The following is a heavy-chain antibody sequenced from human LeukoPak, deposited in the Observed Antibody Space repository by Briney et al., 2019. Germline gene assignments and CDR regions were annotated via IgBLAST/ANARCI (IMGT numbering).Heavy chain of an antibody. D-gene: IGHD5-12*01. Sequence: PGGSLRLSCSASGFTFNTYGMHWVRQAPGKGLEWVAFIRYDGSDKYYADSVKGRFTISRDNSKNTLYLQMSSLRAEDTALYYCAKGGLRSGRFDPWGQGTLVTVSS. CDR2: IRYDGSDK. J-gene: IGHJ5*02. CDR1: GFTFNTYG. V-gene: IGHV3-30*02. CDR3: AKGGLRSGRFDP.